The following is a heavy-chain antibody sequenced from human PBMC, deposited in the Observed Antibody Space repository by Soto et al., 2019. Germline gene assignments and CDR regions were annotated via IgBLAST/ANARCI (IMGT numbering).Heavy chain of an antibody. CDR3: VSGSFPNWFDP. Sequence: SGPTLVNPTQTLTLTCTFSGFSLSTSGVGVGWIRQPPEKALEWLALLYWNDEKGYSPSLKSRLTITKDTSENQVVLTMTNMDPVDTATYYCVSGSFPNWFDPWGQGTLVTVSS. D-gene: IGHD3-10*01. J-gene: IGHJ5*02. CDR1: GFSLSTSGVG. CDR2: LYWNDEK. V-gene: IGHV2-5*01.